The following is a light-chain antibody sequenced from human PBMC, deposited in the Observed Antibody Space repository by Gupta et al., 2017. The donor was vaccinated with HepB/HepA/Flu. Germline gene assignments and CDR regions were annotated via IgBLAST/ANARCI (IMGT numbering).Light chain of an antibody. CDR1: SPNIGSNY. Sequence: QSVLTQPPSASGTPGQSVTISCSGSSPNIGSNYAYWYQQLPGTAPKLLIYRNNQRPSGVPDRFSGSKSGTSASLAISGLRSEDEADDYCAAWDDSLSGLVFGGGSKLTVL. J-gene: IGLJ3*02. CDR2: RNN. V-gene: IGLV1-47*01. CDR3: AAWDDSLSGLV.